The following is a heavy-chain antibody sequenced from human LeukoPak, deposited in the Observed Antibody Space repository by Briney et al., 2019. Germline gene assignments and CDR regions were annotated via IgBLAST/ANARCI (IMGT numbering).Heavy chain of an antibody. D-gene: IGHD3-16*01. Sequence: ASVKVSCKASGYTFTGYYMHWVRQAPGQGLEWMGWINPNSGGTNYAQKFQGRVTMTRDTSISTVYMELSRLRSDDTAVYYCARDGLRLGEFDVLTNWGQGTLVTVSS. J-gene: IGHJ4*02. V-gene: IGHV1-2*02. CDR1: GYTFTGYY. CDR3: ARDGLRLGEFDVLTN. CDR2: INPNSGGT.